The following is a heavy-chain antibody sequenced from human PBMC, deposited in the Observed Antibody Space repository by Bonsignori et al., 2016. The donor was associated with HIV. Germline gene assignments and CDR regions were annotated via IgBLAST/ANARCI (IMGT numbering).Heavy chain of an antibody. V-gene: IGHV3-48*03. CDR2: ISASGSAT. Sequence: VRQAPGKGLEWVSYISASGSATYYADSVMGRFTISRDNTKNSLYLQMISLRAEDTAVYYCARAGRGSFWSGYRYALDIWGQGTMVTVSS. J-gene: IGHJ3*02. CDR3: ARAGRGSFWSGYRYALDI. D-gene: IGHD3-3*01.